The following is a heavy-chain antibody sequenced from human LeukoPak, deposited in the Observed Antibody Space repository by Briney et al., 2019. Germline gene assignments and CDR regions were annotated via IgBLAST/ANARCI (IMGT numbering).Heavy chain of an antibody. V-gene: IGHV4-59*01. Sequence: PSETLSLTCTVSGGSISSYYWSWLRQHPGKGMEWIGYIYYSGSKNYNPYLKSRVTISVGTSKKQCSLKVRYVQGADAAEYYCARHMESASGSYYFPGSFDPWGQGTLVTVSS. D-gene: IGHD3-10*01. CDR3: ARHMESASGSYYFPGSFDP. CDR2: IYYSGSK. CDR1: GGSISSYY. J-gene: IGHJ5*02.